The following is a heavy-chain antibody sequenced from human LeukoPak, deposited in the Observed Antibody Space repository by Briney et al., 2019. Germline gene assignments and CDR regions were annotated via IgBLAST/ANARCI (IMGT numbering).Heavy chain of an antibody. Sequence: GGSLRLSCAASGFTFDDYAMHWVRQAPGKGLEWVSRISWNSVTTGYADSVKGRFTISRDNARNSLWLQMNSLRVEDTAFYYCAKEKVPGTYYGDDAFDVWGQGTWVTVSS. CDR1: GFTFDDYA. J-gene: IGHJ3*01. V-gene: IGHV3-9*01. CDR2: ISWNSVTT. D-gene: IGHD3-10*01. CDR3: AKEKVPGTYYGDDAFDV.